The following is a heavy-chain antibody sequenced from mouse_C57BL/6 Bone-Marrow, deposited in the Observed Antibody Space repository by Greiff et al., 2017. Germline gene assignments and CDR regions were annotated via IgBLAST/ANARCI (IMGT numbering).Heavy chain of an antibody. D-gene: IGHD2-5*01. Sequence: QVKLQQSGAELVKPGASVKMSCKASGYTFTSYWITWVQQRPGHGLEWIGDIYPGSGSTNYNEKFKSKATLTVDTSSSTAYMQLSSLTSEASAVYDCAIPYYSNYWYFDVWGSGTTVTVSS. CDR1: GYTFTSYW. V-gene: IGHV1-55*01. J-gene: IGHJ1*01. CDR2: IYPGSGST. CDR3: AIPYYSNYWYFDV.